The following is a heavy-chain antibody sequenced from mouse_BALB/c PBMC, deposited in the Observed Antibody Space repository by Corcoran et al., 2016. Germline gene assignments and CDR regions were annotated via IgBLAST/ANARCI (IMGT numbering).Heavy chain of an antibody. J-gene: IGHJ3*01. Sequence: DVQLQESGPGLVKPSQSLSLTCSVTGYSITSGYYWNWIRQFPGNKLEWMGYISYDGSNNYNPSLKNRISITRDTSKNQFFLKLNSVTTEDTATYYCANYDYEAWFAYLGQGTLVTVSA. CDR3: ANYDYEAWFAY. D-gene: IGHD2-4*01. CDR1: GYSITSGYY. V-gene: IGHV3-6*02. CDR2: ISYDGSN.